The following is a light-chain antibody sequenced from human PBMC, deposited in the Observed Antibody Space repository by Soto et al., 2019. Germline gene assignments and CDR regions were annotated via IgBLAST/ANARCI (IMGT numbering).Light chain of an antibody. J-gene: IGKJ1*01. Sequence: EIVSTQSPATLSLSPGDRATLSCRASQSVGTFFAWYQQKPGQAPRLLIYDASNRATGIPARFSGSGSGTDFTLTISSLEPEDFAVYYCQQCYNWPQWTFGQGTKVDSK. CDR3: QQCYNWPQWT. V-gene: IGKV3-11*01. CDR1: QSVGTF. CDR2: DAS.